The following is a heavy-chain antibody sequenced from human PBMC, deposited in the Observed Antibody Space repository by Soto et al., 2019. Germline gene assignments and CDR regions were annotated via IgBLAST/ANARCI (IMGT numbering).Heavy chain of an antibody. CDR2: IYYSGST. CDR3: AIFVLIAFDSPSCAMDF. J-gene: IGHJ6*04. Sequence: SETLSLTSTVYGGSISRGGYYWSWIRQHPGKGLEWIGYIYYSGSTYYNPSLKSRVTISVDTSKNQFSLKLSSVTAADTAVYYCAIFVLIAFDSPSCAMDFRGKGISGTGS. CDR1: GGSISRGGYY. V-gene: IGHV4-31*03. D-gene: IGHD2-21*01.